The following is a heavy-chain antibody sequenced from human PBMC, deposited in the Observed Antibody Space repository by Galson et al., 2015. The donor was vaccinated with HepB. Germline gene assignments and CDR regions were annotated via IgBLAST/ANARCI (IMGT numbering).Heavy chain of an antibody. J-gene: IGHJ4*02. D-gene: IGHD3-3*01. CDR2: ISSSSSTI. CDR1: GFTFSSYS. CDR3: ARDTYYDFWSGYCFDY. V-gene: IGHV3-48*02. Sequence: SLRLSCAASGFTFSSYSMNWVRQAPGKGLEWVSYISSSSSTIYYADSVKGRFTISRDNAKNSLYLQMNSLRDEDTAVYYCARDTYYDFWSGYCFDYWGQGTLVTVSS.